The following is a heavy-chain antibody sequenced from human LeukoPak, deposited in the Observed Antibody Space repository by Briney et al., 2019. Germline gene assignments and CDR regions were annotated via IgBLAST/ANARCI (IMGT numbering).Heavy chain of an antibody. CDR1: GFTFSNYA. J-gene: IGHJ4*02. V-gene: IGHV3-23*01. D-gene: IGHD5-12*01. Sequence: PGGSLRLSCAASGFTFSNYAMSWVRQAPGKGLEWVSSMSGSGVYTYYADSVRVRFTISRDNSENKLYLQANSLRAEDTAVYYCGKGLNRDYSGIGDHWGQGTLVTVSS. CDR3: GKGLNRDYSGIGDH. CDR2: MSGSGVYT.